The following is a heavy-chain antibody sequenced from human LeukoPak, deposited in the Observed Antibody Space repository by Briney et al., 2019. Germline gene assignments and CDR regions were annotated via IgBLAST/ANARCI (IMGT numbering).Heavy chain of an antibody. CDR1: GGSISGYY. CDR3: ARGRYSGYDFDY. V-gene: IGHV4-31*03. D-gene: IGHD5-12*01. CDR2: IYYSGST. J-gene: IGHJ4*02. Sequence: SETLSLTCTVSGGSISGYYWSWIRQHPGKGLEWIGYIYYSGSTYYNPSLKSRVTISVDTSKNQFSLKLSSVTAADTAVYYCARGRYSGYDFDYWGQGTLVTVSS.